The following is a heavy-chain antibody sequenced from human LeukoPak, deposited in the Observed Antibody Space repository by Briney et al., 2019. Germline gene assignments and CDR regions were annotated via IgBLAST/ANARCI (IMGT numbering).Heavy chain of an antibody. V-gene: IGHV1-18*01. CDR3: ARMMTPRHYYDRSGYYYGAFDI. D-gene: IGHD3-22*01. J-gene: IGHJ3*02. CDR1: GYTFTNYG. CDR2: ISGYNGYT. Sequence: ASVKVSCKTSGYTFTNYGISWVRQAPGQGLEWMGWISGYNGYTNYAQKLQGRVTMATDTSTSTAYMELRSLRSDDTAVYYCARMMTPRHYYDRSGYYYGAFDIWGQGTMVAVSS.